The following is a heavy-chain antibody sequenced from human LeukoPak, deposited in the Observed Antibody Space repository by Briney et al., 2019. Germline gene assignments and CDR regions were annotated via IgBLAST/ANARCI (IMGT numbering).Heavy chain of an antibody. Sequence: ASETLSLTCAVSGYSISSGYYWGWIRQPPGKGLEWIGSIYHSGSTYYNPSFKSRVTISVDTSKNQFSLKLSSVTAADTDVYYCARVNYDFWSGYPGQVSKLNYYMDVWGKGTTVTVSS. D-gene: IGHD3-3*01. J-gene: IGHJ6*03. V-gene: IGHV4-38-2*01. CDR1: GYSISSGYY. CDR3: ARVNYDFWSGYPGQVSKLNYYMDV. CDR2: IYHSGST.